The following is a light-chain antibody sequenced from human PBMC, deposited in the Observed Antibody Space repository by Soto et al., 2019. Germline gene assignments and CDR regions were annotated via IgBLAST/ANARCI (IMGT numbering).Light chain of an antibody. Sequence: EVVLTQYPGTLSRSPGERATLSCGASQSVSNNYLAWYKQKPGQAPRLLIYGASNRATGIPDRLSGSGSGTEFTLTISRLEPEDFAVYYCQQYGSSGTFGHGTKVDIK. V-gene: IGKV3-20*01. J-gene: IGKJ1*01. CDR1: QSVSNNY. CDR2: GAS. CDR3: QQYGSSGT.